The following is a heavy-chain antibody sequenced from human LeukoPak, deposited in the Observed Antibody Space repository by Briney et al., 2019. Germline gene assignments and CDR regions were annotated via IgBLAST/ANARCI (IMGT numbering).Heavy chain of an antibody. D-gene: IGHD6-19*01. CDR3: ARVYSSGWYGYQPNGMDV. CDR1: GFTFSSYA. Sequence: GGSLRLSCAASGFTFSSYAMSWVRQAPGKGLEWVSAISGSGGSTYYADSVKGRFTISRDNSKNTLYLQMNSLRAEDTAVYYCARVYSSGWYGYQPNGMDVWGQGTTVTVSS. J-gene: IGHJ6*02. CDR2: ISGSGGST. V-gene: IGHV3-23*01.